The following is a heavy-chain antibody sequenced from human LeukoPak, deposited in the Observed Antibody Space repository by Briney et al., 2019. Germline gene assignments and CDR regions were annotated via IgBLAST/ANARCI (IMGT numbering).Heavy chain of an antibody. V-gene: IGHV4-39*01. CDR2: AYYSGAT. D-gene: IGHD1-1*01. CDR1: GGSISSTTDY. Sequence: SETLSLTCTVSGGSISSTTDYWGWIRQPPGKGLEGIGSAYYSGATYYNPSLKSRGTISVDSSKNQFSLRLSSVTAADTAVYYCARLIERPELCMDVWSHGTTVTVSS. CDR3: ARLIERPELCMDV. J-gene: IGHJ6*02.